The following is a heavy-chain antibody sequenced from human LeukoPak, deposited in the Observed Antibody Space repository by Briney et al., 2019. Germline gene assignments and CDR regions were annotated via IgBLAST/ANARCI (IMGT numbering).Heavy chain of an antibody. D-gene: IGHD6-19*01. Sequence: SETLSLTCTVSGGSISSYYWSWIRQPPGKGLEWIGYIYYSGSTNYNPSLKSRVTISVDTSKNQFSLKLSSVTAADTAVYYCARARIAVAGTVWFDPWAREPWSPSPQ. CDR2: IYYSGST. CDR3: ARARIAVAGTVWFDP. CDR1: GGSISSYY. V-gene: IGHV4-59*01. J-gene: IGHJ5*02.